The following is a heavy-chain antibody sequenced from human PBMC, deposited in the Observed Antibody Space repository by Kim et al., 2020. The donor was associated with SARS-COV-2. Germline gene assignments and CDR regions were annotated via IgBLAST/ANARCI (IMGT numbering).Heavy chain of an antibody. CDR3: ARVRAGVVPAPVLGLGPWYDYYGMDV. CDR1: GGSFSDYN. D-gene: IGHD2-2*02. J-gene: IGHJ6*02. CDR2: INHSGIT. Sequence: SETLSLTCAVYGGSFSDYNWSWIRQPPGKGLEWIGEINHSGITNLSPSLKSRITISVDTSKSQFSLRLKSMTATDTAVYYCARVRAGVVPAPVLGLGPWYDYYGMDVWGRGTPVAVSS. V-gene: IGHV4-34*01.